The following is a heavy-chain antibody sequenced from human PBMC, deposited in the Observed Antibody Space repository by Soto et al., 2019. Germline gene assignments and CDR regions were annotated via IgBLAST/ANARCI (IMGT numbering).Heavy chain of an antibody. Sequence: ASVKVSFKASRYTYTSYAMHGVRQAPGQRLEWMGWIKAGNGNTEYSQKFQGRVTITRDTSASTAYMELSSLRSEDTAVYYCARDHAIVGTTDAFDIWGQGTMVTVSS. CDR1: RYTYTSYA. CDR3: ARDHAIVGTTDAFDI. V-gene: IGHV1-3*01. J-gene: IGHJ3*02. D-gene: IGHD1-26*01. CDR2: IKAGNGNT.